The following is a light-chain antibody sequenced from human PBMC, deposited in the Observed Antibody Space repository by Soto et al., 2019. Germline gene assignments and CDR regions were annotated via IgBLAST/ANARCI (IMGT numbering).Light chain of an antibody. CDR2: SAS. V-gene: IGKV1-39*01. Sequence: DIQMTQSPSSVSAFVGESVTITCHASQRISAFLNWYHQKPGKAPKLLIYSASYLQSGVPSNFSGSGYGTDFTLSIVTLQPEESGTYFCQQSYRLPLTFGGGTKV. J-gene: IGKJ4*01. CDR3: QQSYRLPLT. CDR1: QRISAF.